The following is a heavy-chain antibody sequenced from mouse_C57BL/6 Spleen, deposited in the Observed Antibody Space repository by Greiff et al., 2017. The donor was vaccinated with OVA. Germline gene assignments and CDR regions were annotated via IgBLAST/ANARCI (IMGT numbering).Heavy chain of an antibody. CDR2: IDPSDSYT. D-gene: IGHD1-1*02. V-gene: IGHV1-69*01. Sequence: QVQLQQPGAELVMPGASVKLSCKASGYTFTSYWMHWVKQRPGQGLEWIGEIDPSDSYTNYNQKFKGKSTLTVDKSSSTAYMQLSSLTSEDSAVYYCARGGKGSGSWFAYWGQGTLVTVSA. J-gene: IGHJ3*01. CDR3: ARGGKGSGSWFAY. CDR1: GYTFTSYW.